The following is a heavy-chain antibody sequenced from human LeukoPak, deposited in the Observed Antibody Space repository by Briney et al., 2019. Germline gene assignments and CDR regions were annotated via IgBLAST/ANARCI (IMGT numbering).Heavy chain of an antibody. Sequence: GASVKVSCKASVYTFTGDYMNWGRQAPGQGREWRGWINPTTGGANSARKFQGRVTMTRDTSISTAYMELSRLTSDDPAVYYCARYHDYGAFASWGPGSLVTVYS. D-gene: IGHD4/OR15-4a*01. CDR3: ARYHDYGAFAS. V-gene: IGHV1-2*02. CDR1: VYTFTGDY. J-gene: IGHJ4*02. CDR2: INPTTGGA.